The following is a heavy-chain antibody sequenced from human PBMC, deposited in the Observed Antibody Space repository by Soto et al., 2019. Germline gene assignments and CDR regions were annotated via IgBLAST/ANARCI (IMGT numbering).Heavy chain of an antibody. CDR3: ARPALGEDDAFDI. J-gene: IGHJ3*02. CDR2: ISYDGSNK. D-gene: IGHD3-16*01. CDR1: GFTFSSYG. V-gene: IGHV3-30*03. Sequence: LRLSCAASGFTFSSYGMHWVRQAPGKGLEWVAVISYDGSNKYYADSVKGRFTISRDNSKNTLYLQMNSLRAEDTAVYYCARPALGEDDAFDIWGQGTMVTVSS.